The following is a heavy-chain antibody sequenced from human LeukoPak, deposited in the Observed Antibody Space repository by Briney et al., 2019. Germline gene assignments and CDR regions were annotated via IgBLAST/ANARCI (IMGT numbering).Heavy chain of an antibody. CDR3: ARDQDCGGDCPPGDI. D-gene: IGHD2-21*01. Sequence: SVKVSCKASGGTFSSYAISWVRQAPGQGLEWMGGIIPIFGTANYAQKFQGRVTITTDESTSTAYMELSSLRSEDTAVYYCARDQDCGGDCPPGDIWGQGTMVTVSS. J-gene: IGHJ3*02. V-gene: IGHV1-69*05. CDR1: GGTFSSYA. CDR2: IIPIFGTA.